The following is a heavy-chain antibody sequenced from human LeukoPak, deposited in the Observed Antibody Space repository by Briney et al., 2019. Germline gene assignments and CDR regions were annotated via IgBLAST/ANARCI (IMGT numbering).Heavy chain of an antibody. V-gene: IGHV3-48*04. J-gene: IGHJ4*02. CDR2: IGIDSGNT. Sequence: GGSLRLSCAASGFPFSDYSMNWVRQAPGKGLEWISYIGIDSGNTKYADSVKGRFTISGDSAKNSLYLQMNSLRVEDTAVYYCARDHNYAFDNWGQGTLVTVSS. CDR1: GFPFSDYS. CDR3: ARDHNYAFDN. D-gene: IGHD1-1*01.